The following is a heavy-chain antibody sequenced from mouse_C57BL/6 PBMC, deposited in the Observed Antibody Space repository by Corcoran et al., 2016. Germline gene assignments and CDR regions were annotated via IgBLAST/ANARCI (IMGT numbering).Heavy chain of an antibody. Sequence: QIQLVQSGPELKKPGETVKISCTASGYTFTTYGMSWVKQAPGKGLKWMGWINTYSGVPTYADDFKGRFAFSLETSASTAYLQINNLKNEDTATDFCASHYYGSSYWYFDVWGTGTTVTVSS. CDR3: ASHYYGSSYWYFDV. D-gene: IGHD1-1*01. J-gene: IGHJ1*03. CDR1: GYTFTTYG. V-gene: IGHV9-3*01. CDR2: INTYSGVP.